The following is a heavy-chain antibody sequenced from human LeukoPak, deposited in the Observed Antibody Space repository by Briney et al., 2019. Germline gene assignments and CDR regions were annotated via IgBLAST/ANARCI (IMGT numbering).Heavy chain of an antibody. D-gene: IGHD2-2*01. CDR2: MNPNSGNT. CDR3: VRGLDCSSTSCHYYYYMDV. J-gene: IGHJ6*03. Sequence: ASVKVSCKASGYTFTSYDINWVRQATGQGLEWMGWMNPNSGNTGYAQKFQGRVTMTRNTSISTAYMELSSLRSEDTAVYYCVRGLDCSSTSCHYYYYMDVWRKGTTVTVSS. CDR1: GYTFTSYD. V-gene: IGHV1-8*01.